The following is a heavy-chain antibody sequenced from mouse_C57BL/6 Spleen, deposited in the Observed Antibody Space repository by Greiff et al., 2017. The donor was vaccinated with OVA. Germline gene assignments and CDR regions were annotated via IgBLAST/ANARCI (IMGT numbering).Heavy chain of an antibody. CDR1: GYTFTSYW. V-gene: IGHV1-69*01. Sequence: QVQLQQPGAELVMPGASVKLSCKASGYTFTSYWMHWVKQRPGQGLEWIGEIAPSDSYTNYNQKFKGKSTLTVDKSSSTAYMQLSSLTSEDSAVYYCARSGSNYAYWGQGTLVTVSA. CDR2: IAPSDSYT. J-gene: IGHJ3*01. CDR3: ARSGSNYAY. D-gene: IGHD2-5*01.